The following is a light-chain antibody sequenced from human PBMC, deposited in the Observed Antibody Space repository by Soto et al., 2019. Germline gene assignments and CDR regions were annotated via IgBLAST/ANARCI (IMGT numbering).Light chain of an antibody. V-gene: IGKV3-15*01. J-gene: IGKJ4*01. CDR3: HHDNNWPHT. CDR2: GAS. CDR1: QSVASN. Sequence: DIVMTQSPATLSVSPGERATLSCRASQSVASNLVWYQQRPGQAPRLLIYGASTRATGVPVRFSGSGSGTEFTLTISSLQSEDFAFYYCHHDNNWPHTFGGGTKVEIK.